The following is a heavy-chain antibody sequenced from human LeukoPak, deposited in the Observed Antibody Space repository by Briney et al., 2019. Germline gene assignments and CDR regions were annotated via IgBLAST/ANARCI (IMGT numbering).Heavy chain of an antibody. CDR2: INSDGSTT. J-gene: IGHJ5*02. V-gene: IGHV3-74*01. Sequence: GGSLRLSCAAPGFTLNGYWMHWVRQAPGKGLVWVSRINSDGSTTSYADSVKGRFTIFRDNSKNTLYLQMNSLRAEDTAVYFCARVATGSYDWFDPWGQGTLVTVSS. D-gene: IGHD3-10*01. CDR1: GFTLNGYW. CDR3: ARVATGSYDWFDP.